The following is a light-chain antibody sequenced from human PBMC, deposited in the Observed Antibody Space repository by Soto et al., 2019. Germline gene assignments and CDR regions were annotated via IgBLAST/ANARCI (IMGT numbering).Light chain of an antibody. Sequence: DIQMTQSPSSLSASLGDRVTITCRAGQSISTYLNWYQQKPGKAPKLLIYAASSLQSGVPSRFSGSGSGTDFTLTISSLQPEDFATYFCQESYSTPYTFGLGTKLEIK. CDR2: AAS. CDR3: QESYSTPYT. V-gene: IGKV1-39*01. J-gene: IGKJ2*01. CDR1: QSISTY.